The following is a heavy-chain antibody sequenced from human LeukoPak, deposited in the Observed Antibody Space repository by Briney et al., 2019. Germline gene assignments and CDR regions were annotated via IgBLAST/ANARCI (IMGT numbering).Heavy chain of an antibody. CDR3: SGAILTGYYPHLDY. D-gene: IGHD3-9*01. J-gene: IGHJ4*02. V-gene: IGHV1-46*01. CDR2: INPSGGST. Sequence: ASVKVSCKASGYTFTSYYMHWMRQAPGQGLEWMGIINPSGGSTSYAQKFQGRVTMTRDTSTSTVYMELSSLRSEDTAVYCCSGAILTGYYPHLDYWGQGTLVTVSS. CDR1: GYTFTSYY.